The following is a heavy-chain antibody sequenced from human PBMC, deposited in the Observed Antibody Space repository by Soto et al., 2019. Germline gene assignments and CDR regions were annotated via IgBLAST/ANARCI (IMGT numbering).Heavy chain of an antibody. D-gene: IGHD2-15*01. CDR3: AREENCSGGTCYSEYFHR. J-gene: IGHJ1*01. CDR1: GYLFAAYS. Sequence: ASVKVSCKASGYLFAAYSMHWVRLAPGQGLEWMGVVNPSGGSTKYAQNFQGRVTMTRDTSTTTIYMELSSLRSDDTAIYYCAREENCSGGTCYSEYFHRWGQGTLVTVSS. V-gene: IGHV1-46*01. CDR2: VNPSGGST.